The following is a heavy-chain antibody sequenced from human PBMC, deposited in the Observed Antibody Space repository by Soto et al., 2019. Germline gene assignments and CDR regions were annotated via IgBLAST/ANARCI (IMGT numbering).Heavy chain of an antibody. D-gene: IGHD7-27*01. CDR3: VRVTGAERH. V-gene: IGHV3-7*03. J-gene: IGHJ4*02. CDR2: IKPDGSEK. Sequence: WWSLRLSCIASVFTFTNYWMAWLRQAPGKAPEWVANIKPDGSEKNYVDSVKGRFSIFRDNAKKSVSLQMNSLKVEDTAVYYCVRVTGAERHWGQGALVTVSS. CDR1: VFTFTNYW.